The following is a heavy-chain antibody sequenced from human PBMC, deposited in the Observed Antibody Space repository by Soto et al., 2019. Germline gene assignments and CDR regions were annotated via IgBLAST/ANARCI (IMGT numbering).Heavy chain of an antibody. CDR3: AKASSPGYDYYVDV. Sequence: GGSLRLSCAVSGFTFSSYAMSWVRQAPGKGLEWVSAISGSGGTTYYADSVKGRFTISRDNSKNTLYLQMNSLRAEDTAVYYCAKASSPGYDYYVDVWGKGTTVTVSS. J-gene: IGHJ6*03. D-gene: IGHD2-15*01. CDR1: GFTFSSYA. V-gene: IGHV3-23*01. CDR2: ISGSGGTT.